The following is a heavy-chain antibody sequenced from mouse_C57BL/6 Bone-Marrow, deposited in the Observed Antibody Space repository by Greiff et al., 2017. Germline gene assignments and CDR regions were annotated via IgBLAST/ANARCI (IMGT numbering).Heavy chain of an antibody. J-gene: IGHJ4*01. Sequence: VKLQQPGAELVMPGSSVKLSCKASGYTFTSYWMHWVKQRPGQGLEWIGEIDPSDSYTNYNQKFKGKSTLTVDKSSSTAYMQLSSLTSEDSAVYYCARLNIYYDYDGAMDYWGQGTSGTVSS. D-gene: IGHD2-4*01. CDR3: ARLNIYYDYDGAMDY. CDR2: IDPSDSYT. V-gene: IGHV1-69*01. CDR1: GYTFTSYW.